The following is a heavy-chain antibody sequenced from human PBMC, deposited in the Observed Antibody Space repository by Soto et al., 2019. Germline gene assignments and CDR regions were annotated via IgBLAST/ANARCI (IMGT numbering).Heavy chain of an antibody. CDR1: GFTFSSYA. J-gene: IGHJ6*02. CDR3: AKGNTVYSSGWYYGMDV. V-gene: IGHV3-23*01. Sequence: GGSLRLSCAASGFTFSSYAMSWVRQAPGKGLEWVSAISGSGGSTYYADSVKGRFTISRDNSKNTLYLQMNSLRAEDTAVYYCAKGNTVYSSGWYYGMDVWGQGTTVTVSS. D-gene: IGHD6-19*01. CDR2: ISGSGGST.